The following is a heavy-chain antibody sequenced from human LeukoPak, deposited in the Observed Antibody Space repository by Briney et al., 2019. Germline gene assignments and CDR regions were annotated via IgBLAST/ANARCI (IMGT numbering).Heavy chain of an antibody. V-gene: IGHV4-59*01. CDR1: GGSISSYY. Sequence: SETLSLTCTVSGGSISSYYWSWIRQPPGKGLEWIGYIYYSGSTNYNPSLKSRVTISVDTSKNQFSLKLSSVTAADTAVYYCARGTVGSSSWYAYYYYGMDVWGQGTTVTVSS. J-gene: IGHJ6*02. CDR3: ARGTVGSSSWYAYYYYGMDV. D-gene: IGHD6-13*01. CDR2: IYYSGST.